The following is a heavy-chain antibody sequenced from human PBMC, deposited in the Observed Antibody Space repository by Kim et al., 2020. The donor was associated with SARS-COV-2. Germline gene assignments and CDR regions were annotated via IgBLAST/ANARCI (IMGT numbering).Heavy chain of an antibody. D-gene: IGHD2-2*01. J-gene: IGHJ5*02. CDR3: ARGCSSTSCFPRWFDP. Sequence: KFQGRVTITRDTSASTAYMGLSSLRSEDTAVYYCARGCSSTSCFPRWFDPWGQGTLVTVSS. V-gene: IGHV1-3*01.